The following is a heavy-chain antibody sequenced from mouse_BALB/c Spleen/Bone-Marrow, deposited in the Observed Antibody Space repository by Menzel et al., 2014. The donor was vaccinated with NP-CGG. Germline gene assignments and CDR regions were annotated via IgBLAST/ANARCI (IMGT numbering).Heavy chain of an antibody. V-gene: IGHV1S81*02. CDR3: ARYNAYDWYFDV. CDR1: GYTFTSYW. J-gene: IGHJ1*01. Sequence: VQLQQFGAELVKPGASVKLSCKASGYTFTSYWMHWVKQRPGQGLEWIGEINPSNGRSNYSEKFKSKATLTVDKSSSTTYMQLSSLTSEDSAVYSCARYNAYDWYFDVWGAGTTVTVYS. D-gene: IGHD2-2*01. CDR2: INPSNGRS.